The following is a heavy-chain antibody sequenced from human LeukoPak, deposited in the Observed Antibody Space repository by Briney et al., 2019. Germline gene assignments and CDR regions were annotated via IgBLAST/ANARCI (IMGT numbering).Heavy chain of an antibody. CDR2: IYYSGST. Sequence: SETLSLTCTVSGGSISSYYWSWIRQPPGKGLEWIGYIYYSGSTYYNPSLQSRVTISVDTSKNQFSLKLTSATAADTAVYYCARLGSFRGVSWDEYWGQGTLVTVSS. J-gene: IGHJ4*02. CDR1: GGSISSYY. V-gene: IGHV4-59*08. D-gene: IGHD3-10*01. CDR3: ARLGSFRGVSWDEY.